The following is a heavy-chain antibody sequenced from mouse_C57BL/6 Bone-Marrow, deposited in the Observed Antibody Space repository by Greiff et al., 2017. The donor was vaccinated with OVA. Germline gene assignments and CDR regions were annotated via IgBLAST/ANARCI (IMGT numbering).Heavy chain of an antibody. V-gene: IGHV14-3*01. CDR3: ARGSYDYDGRHAMDY. CDR1: GFNIKNTY. D-gene: IGHD2-4*01. Sequence: VQLKQSVAELVRPGASVKLSCTASGFNIKNTYMHWVKQRPEQGLEWIGRIDPANGNTKYAQKFQGKAPITADTSSNTAYLQLSSLTSEDTAIYYCARGSYDYDGRHAMDYWGQGTSVTVSS. J-gene: IGHJ4*01. CDR2: IDPANGNT.